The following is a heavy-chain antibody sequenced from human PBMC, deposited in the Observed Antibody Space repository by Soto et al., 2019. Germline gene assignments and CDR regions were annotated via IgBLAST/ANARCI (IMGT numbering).Heavy chain of an antibody. CDR1: GYTFTGYY. D-gene: IGHD6-19*01. CDR2: ISAYNGNT. V-gene: IGHV1-18*04. J-gene: IGHJ4*02. CDR3: ARHPRRPGIEEADTIDY. Sequence: ASVKVSFKASGYTFTGYYMHWVRQAPGQGLEWMGWISAYNGNTNYAQKLQGRVTMTTDTSTSTAYMELRSLRSDETAVYYCARHPRRPGIEEADTIDYWGQGTLVTVSS.